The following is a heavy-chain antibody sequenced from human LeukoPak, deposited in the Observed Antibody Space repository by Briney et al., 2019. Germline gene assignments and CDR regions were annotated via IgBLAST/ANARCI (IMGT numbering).Heavy chain of an antibody. Sequence: GGSLRLSCAASGFTFSNYSMNWVRQAPGKGLEWVSSISSSSSYIYYADSVKGRFTISRDNSKNTVYLQMNSLRAEDTAIYYCTKARDDYGVDTIDSWGQGTLVTVSS. J-gene: IGHJ4*02. CDR3: TKARDDYGVDTIDS. V-gene: IGHV3-21*04. D-gene: IGHD3-3*01. CDR2: ISSSSSYI. CDR1: GFTFSNYS.